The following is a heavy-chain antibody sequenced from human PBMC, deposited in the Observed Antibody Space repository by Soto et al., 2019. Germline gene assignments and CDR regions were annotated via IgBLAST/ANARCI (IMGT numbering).Heavy chain of an antibody. CDR1: GGTFSSYP. J-gene: IGHJ4*02. CDR2: TNGNLGTG. D-gene: IGHD3-10*01. V-gene: IGHV1-69*06. CDR3: ARRDSHGFFRYFDN. Sequence: QVQLVQSGAEVKRPGSSVKVSCKASGGTFSSYPISWVRQAPGQGLEWMGGTNGNLGTGNYAQKFRGRLTITTDISTTTAYMELSSLTSEDTAVYYCARRDSHGFFRYFDNWGQGTLGTVSS.